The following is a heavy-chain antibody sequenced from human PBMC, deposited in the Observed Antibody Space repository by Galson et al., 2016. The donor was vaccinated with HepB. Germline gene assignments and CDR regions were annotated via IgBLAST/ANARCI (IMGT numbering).Heavy chain of an antibody. CDR1: GFTFSNYG. D-gene: IGHD4-17*01. V-gene: IGHV3-33*01. Sequence: SLRLSCAASGFTFSNYGMEWVRRAPGKGLEWVAIIWFDASNKYYGDSVKGRFTISRDNSKNTLYLQMNSLRAEDTAFYYCARQNRRTTVTSPLDYWGQGTLVTVSS. CDR2: IWFDASNK. CDR3: ARQNRRTTVTSPLDY. J-gene: IGHJ4*02.